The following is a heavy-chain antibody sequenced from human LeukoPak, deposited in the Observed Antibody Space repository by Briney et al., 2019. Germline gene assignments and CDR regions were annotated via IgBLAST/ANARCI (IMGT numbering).Heavy chain of an antibody. Sequence: GGSLRLSCAASGFTFSSYWMHWVRQAPGKGLVWVSRINSDGSSTSYADSVKGRFTISRDNAKNTLYLQMNSLRAEDTAVYYCASLVLLTASDYWGQGTLVTVSS. CDR1: GFTFSSYW. CDR3: ASLVLLTASDY. J-gene: IGHJ4*02. D-gene: IGHD2-21*02. CDR2: INSDGSST. V-gene: IGHV3-74*01.